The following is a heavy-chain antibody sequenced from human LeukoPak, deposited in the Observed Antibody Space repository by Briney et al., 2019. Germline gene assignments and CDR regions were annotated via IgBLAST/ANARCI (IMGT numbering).Heavy chain of an antibody. Sequence: SETLSLTCTVSGGSISSGGYYWSWIRRHPGKGLEWIGYIYYSGSTYYNPSLKSRVTISVDTSKNQFSLKLSSVTAADTAVYYCARADTAMVTGFDYWGQGTLVTVSS. V-gene: IGHV4-31*03. D-gene: IGHD5-18*01. CDR2: IYYSGST. CDR3: ARADTAMVTGFDY. CDR1: GGSISSGGYY. J-gene: IGHJ4*02.